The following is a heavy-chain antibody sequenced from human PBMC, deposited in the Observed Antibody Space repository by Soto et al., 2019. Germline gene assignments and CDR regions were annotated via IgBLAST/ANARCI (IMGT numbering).Heavy chain of an antibody. J-gene: IGHJ4*02. V-gene: IGHV3-23*01. CDR3: AKGRGGSGSLTPRVDF. D-gene: IGHD3-10*01. CDR1: GFTFSNYA. Sequence: EVQLLESGGGLVQPGGSLRLSCAASGFTFSNYAMNWVRQAPGKGLEWVSVISGGGDTTSYADSVKGRFTVSRDGSKNKLYLQMSSLRAEDTAIYYCAKGRGGSGSLTPRVDFWGQGTLVTVSS. CDR2: ISGGGDTT.